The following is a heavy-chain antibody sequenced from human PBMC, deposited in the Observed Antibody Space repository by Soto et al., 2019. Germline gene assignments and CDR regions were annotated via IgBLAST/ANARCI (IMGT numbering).Heavy chain of an antibody. J-gene: IGHJ4*02. V-gene: IGHV3-33*01. D-gene: IGHD2-2*01. CDR2: IWYDGSNK. CDR1: GFTFSSYG. Sequence: GGSLRLSCASSGFTFSSYGMHWVRQAPGKGLEWVAVIWYDGSNKYYADSVKGRFTISRDNSKNTLYLQMNSLRAEDTAVYYCASRSPALDYWGQGTQVTVSS. CDR3: ASRSPALDY.